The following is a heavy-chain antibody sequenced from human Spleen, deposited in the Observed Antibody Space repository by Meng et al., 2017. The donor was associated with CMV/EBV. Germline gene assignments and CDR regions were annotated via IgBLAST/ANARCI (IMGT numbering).Heavy chain of an antibody. Sequence: ASVKVSCKASGYTFTSSGISWVRQAPGQGLEWLGWMNPNSGNTGYAQKFQGRVTITRNTSISTAYMELSSLRSEDTAVYYCARVAGIAGTASPFDYWGQGTLVTVSS. D-gene: IGHD6-13*01. CDR1: GYTFTSSG. CDR2: MNPNSGNT. V-gene: IGHV1-8*03. J-gene: IGHJ4*02. CDR3: ARVAGIAGTASPFDY.